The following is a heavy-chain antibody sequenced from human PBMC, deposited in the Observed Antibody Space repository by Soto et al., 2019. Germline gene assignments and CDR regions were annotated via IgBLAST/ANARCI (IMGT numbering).Heavy chain of an antibody. CDR2: ITGSGGST. Sequence: EVQLLESGGGLVQPGGSLRLSCAASGFTFSTYAMIWVRQAPGKGLEWVSVITGSGGSTYYADSVKGRFTISRDTSKNTVFLQMNSLRAEDPAVYYCAKERYGDYGGIDYWGQGTMVTVSS. CDR1: GFTFSTYA. D-gene: IGHD4-17*01. CDR3: AKERYGDYGGIDY. J-gene: IGHJ4*02. V-gene: IGHV3-23*01.